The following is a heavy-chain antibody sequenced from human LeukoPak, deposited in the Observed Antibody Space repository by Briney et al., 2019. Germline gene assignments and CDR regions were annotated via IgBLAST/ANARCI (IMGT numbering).Heavy chain of an antibody. V-gene: IGHV4-59*01. CDR3: ARERAAGNPSHFDY. Sequence: PSETLSLTCAVSGASITSYYWTWLRQPPGKGLEWIGYIYYSGNTYYNPSLKSRVTISLDTSKNQFSLKMNSMTAADTAVYYCARERAAGNPSHFDYWGQGSLVTVSS. CDR1: GASITSYY. CDR2: IYYSGNT. D-gene: IGHD6-13*01. J-gene: IGHJ4*02.